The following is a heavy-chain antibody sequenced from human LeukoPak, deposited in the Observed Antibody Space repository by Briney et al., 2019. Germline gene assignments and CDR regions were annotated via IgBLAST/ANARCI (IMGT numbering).Heavy chain of an antibody. D-gene: IGHD4-17*01. CDR3: ARDNRLGMTTALGGIDY. J-gene: IGHJ4*02. V-gene: IGHV4-39*07. Sequence: SETLSLTCTVSGGSISSSSYYWGWIRQPPGKGLEWIGSIYYSGSTNYNPSLKSQVTISVDTSKNQFSLKLSSVTAADTAVYYCARDNRLGMTTALGGIDYWGQGTLVTVSS. CDR2: IYYSGST. CDR1: GGSISSSSYY.